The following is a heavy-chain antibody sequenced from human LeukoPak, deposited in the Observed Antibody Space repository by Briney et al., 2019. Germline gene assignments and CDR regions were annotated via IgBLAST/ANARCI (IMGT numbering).Heavy chain of an antibody. V-gene: IGHV3-9*01. CDR1: GFTFDDYA. CDR2: ISWNSGSI. D-gene: IGHD4-17*01. J-gene: IGHJ4*02. CDR3: AKADGTVTHFDY. Sequence: PGGSLRLSCAASGFTFDDYAMHWVRQAPGKGLEWVSGISWNSGSIGYADSVKGRFTISRDNAKNSLYLQMNSLRAEDTALYYCAKADGTVTHFDYWAREPWSPSPQ.